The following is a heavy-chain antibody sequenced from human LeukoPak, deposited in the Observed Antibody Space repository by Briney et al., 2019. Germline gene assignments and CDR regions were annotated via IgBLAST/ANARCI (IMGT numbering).Heavy chain of an antibody. V-gene: IGHV3-33*06. CDR1: GFTFSSYG. D-gene: IGHD3-22*01. J-gene: IGHJ4*02. CDR2: IWYDGSNK. Sequence: GGSLRLSCAASGFTFSSYGMHWVRQAPGKGLEWVAVIWYDGSNKYYADSVKGRFTISRDNSKNTLYLQMNSLRAEDTAVYYCAKMYYYDSRVDYWGQGTLVTVSS. CDR3: AKMYYYDSRVDY.